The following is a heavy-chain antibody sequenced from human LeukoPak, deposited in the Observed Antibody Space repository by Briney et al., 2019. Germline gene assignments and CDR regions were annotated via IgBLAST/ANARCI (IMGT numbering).Heavy chain of an antibody. D-gene: IGHD1-1*01. Sequence: QPGGSLRLSCAASGFTFSDYAMHWVRQTPGKGLEWVSGISWNSGSIGYADSVKGRFTISRDNSKNTLYLQMNSLRAEDTAVYYCAKDPWNDAVGYFDYWGQGTLVTVSS. CDR2: ISWNSGSI. V-gene: IGHV3-9*01. J-gene: IGHJ4*02. CDR3: AKDPWNDAVGYFDY. CDR1: GFTFSDYA.